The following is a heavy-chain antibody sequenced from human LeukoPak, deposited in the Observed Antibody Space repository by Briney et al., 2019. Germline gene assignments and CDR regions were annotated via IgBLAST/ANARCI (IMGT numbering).Heavy chain of an antibody. D-gene: IGHD5-24*01. V-gene: IGHV3-7*03. J-gene: IGHJ4*02. Sequence: GGSLRLSCEGSAFIFSGHWMNWVRQTPGKGLEWVASIKEDGSERQYVDSVKGRFSISRDNTKGSLFLQLNSLRAEDTAVYYCARAGRDGYNHDYWGQGTLVTVSS. CDR2: IKEDGSER. CDR1: AFIFSGHW. CDR3: ARAGRDGYNHDY.